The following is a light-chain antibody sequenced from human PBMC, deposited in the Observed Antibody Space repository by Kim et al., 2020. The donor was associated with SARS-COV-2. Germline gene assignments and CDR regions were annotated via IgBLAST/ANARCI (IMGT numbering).Light chain of an antibody. V-gene: IGKV2-28*01. CDR2: LGS. J-gene: IGKJ1*01. CDR1: ESLLHGSGYDY. Sequence: ESASISCRSSESLLHGSGYDYLDWYVQKPGQSPQLLIYLGSNRASGVPDRFSGSGSGTDFTLKISRVEAADVGVYYCMQALLGRTFGQGTKVDIK. CDR3: MQALLGRT.